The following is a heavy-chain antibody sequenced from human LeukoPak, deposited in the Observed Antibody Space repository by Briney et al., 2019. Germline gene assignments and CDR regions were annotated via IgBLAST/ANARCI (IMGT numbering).Heavy chain of an antibody. V-gene: IGHV3-23*01. D-gene: IGHD6-19*01. CDR1: GFTFSTYA. Sequence: GGSLRLSCAASGFTFSTYAMSRVRQAPGKGLEWVSAISGRGGSTYYADSVKGRFTISRDNSKNTLYLQMNSLRAEDTAVYYCARGGEWLDPERTPVDYWGQGTLVTVSS. CDR2: ISGRGGST. J-gene: IGHJ4*02. CDR3: ARGGEWLDPERTPVDY.